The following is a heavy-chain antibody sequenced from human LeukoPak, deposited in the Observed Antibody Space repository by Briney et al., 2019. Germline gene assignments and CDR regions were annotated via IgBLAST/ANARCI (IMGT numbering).Heavy chain of an antibody. V-gene: IGHV3-23*01. D-gene: IGHD2-15*01. CDR2: ISGSGGST. CDR3: AKDPGYCSGGSCYLGRYGMDV. CDR1: GFTFSSYA. Sequence: GGSLRLSCAASGFTFSSYAMSWVRRAPGKGLEWVSAISGSGGSTYYADSVKGRFTISRDNSKNTLYLQMNSLRAEDTAVYYCAKDPGYCSGGSCYLGRYGMDVWGQGTTVTVSS. J-gene: IGHJ6*02.